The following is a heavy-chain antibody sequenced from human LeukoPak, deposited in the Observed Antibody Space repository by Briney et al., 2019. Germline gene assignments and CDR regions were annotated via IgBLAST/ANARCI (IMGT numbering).Heavy chain of an antibody. D-gene: IGHD6-13*01. Sequence: ASVKVSCKASGYTFISYGISWVRQAPGQGLEWIGIISPSDGGTTYAQKFQGRVAMTRDTSTSTVYMELSSLRYEDTAVYYCATWGSSSSPLPTMDVWGQGTSVTVSS. V-gene: IGHV1-46*01. CDR2: ISPSDGGT. CDR1: GYTFISYG. J-gene: IGHJ6*02. CDR3: ATWGSSSSPLPTMDV.